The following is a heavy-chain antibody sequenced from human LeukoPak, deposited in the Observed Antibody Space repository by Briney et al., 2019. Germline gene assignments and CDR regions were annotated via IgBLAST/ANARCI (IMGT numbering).Heavy chain of an antibody. CDR3: GGVADAPDQWFDP. Sequence: GGSLRLSCAASGFIVSVNHMTWIRQAPGKGLAGVAVIYHDGNAYYAGSVKGRFTISRDNVKNTVYLQMNSLRGDDTAVYFCGGVADAPDQWFDPWGQGTLVTVSS. J-gene: IGHJ5*02. CDR1: GFIVSVNH. CDR2: IYHDGNA. V-gene: IGHV3-53*01. D-gene: IGHD3-10*01.